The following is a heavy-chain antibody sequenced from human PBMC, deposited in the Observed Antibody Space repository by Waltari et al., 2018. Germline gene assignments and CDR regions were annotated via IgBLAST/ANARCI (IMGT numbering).Heavy chain of an antibody. J-gene: IGHJ6*03. V-gene: IGHV4-34*01. D-gene: IGHD4-17*01. CDR2: INHSGST. Sequence: QVQLQQWGAGLLKPSETLSLTCAVYGGSFSGYYWSWIRQPPGKGLEWIGEINHSGSTNYNPSLKSRVTISVDTSKNQFSLKLSSVTAADTAVYYCARGGVTTGLGYMDVWGKGTTVTVSS. CDR3: ARGGVTTGLGYMDV. CDR1: GGSFSGYY.